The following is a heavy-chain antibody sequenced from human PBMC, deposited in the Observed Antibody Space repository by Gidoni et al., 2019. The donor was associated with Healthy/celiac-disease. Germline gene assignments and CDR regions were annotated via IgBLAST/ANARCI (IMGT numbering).Heavy chain of an antibody. D-gene: IGHD2-2*01. CDR2: ISWNSGSI. V-gene: IGHV3-9*01. J-gene: IGHJ3*02. CDR1: GVTFDDYA. CDR3: AKGTYCSSTSCYSSELGAFDI. Sequence: EVQLVESGGGLVQPGRSLRLSCAASGVTFDDYAMHWVRQAPGKGLEWVSGISWNSGSIGYADSVKGRFTISRDNAKNSLYLQMNSLRAEDTALYYCAKGTYCSSTSCYSSELGAFDIWGQGTMVTVSS.